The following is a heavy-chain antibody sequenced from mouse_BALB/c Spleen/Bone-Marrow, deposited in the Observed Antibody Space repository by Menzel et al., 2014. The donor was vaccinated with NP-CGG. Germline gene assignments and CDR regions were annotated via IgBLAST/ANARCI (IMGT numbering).Heavy chain of an antibody. CDR3: VRHGYFGNYYYALDY. D-gene: IGHD2-1*01. V-gene: IGHV10-1*02. J-gene: IGHJ4*01. CDR2: IRSKSNNYAT. Sequence: EVKLVESGGGLVQPKGSLKLSCAASGFTFNTYAMNWVRQAPGKGLEWVARIRSKSNNYATYYADSVKDRFTISRDDSQNMLYLQMNNLKTEDTAMYYCVRHGYFGNYYYALDYGGQGTSVTVSS. CDR1: GFTFNTYA.